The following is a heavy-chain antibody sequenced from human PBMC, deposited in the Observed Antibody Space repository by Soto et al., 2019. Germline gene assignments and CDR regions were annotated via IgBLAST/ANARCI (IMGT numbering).Heavy chain of an antibody. CDR3: ARPPAAWPALGSEAVEI. Sequence: ASVKVSCKASGYTFTSYAMHWVRQAPGQRLEWMGWINAGNGNTKYSQKFQGRVTITRDTSASTAYMELSSLRSEDTAVYYCARPPAAWPALGSEAVEIWGRGRRVSV. CDR2: INAGNGNT. J-gene: IGHJ3*02. CDR1: GYTFTSYA. D-gene: IGHD1-26*01. V-gene: IGHV1-3*01.